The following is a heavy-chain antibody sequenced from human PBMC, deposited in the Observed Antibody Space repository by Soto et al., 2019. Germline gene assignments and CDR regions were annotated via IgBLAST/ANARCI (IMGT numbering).Heavy chain of an antibody. V-gene: IGHV1-69*02. Sequence: QVQLVQSGAEVKKPGSSVKVSCKASGGTFSSYTISWVRQAPGQGLEWMGRIIPILGIANYAQKFQGRVTXTXDXXTGTAYMELSSLRSEDTAVYYCARQQLVRPSAFDIWGQGTMVTVSS. J-gene: IGHJ3*02. D-gene: IGHD6-13*01. CDR1: GGTFSSYT. CDR3: ARQQLVRPSAFDI. CDR2: IIPILGIA.